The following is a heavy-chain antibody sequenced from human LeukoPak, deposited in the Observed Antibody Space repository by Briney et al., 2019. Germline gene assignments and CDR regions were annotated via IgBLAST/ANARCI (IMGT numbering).Heavy chain of an antibody. J-gene: IGHJ4*02. CDR1: GFTFDDYG. Sequence: PGGSLRLSCAASGFTFDDYGMNWVRQAPGKGLEWVSGINWNGGSTGYADSVKGRFTISRDNAKNTLYLQMNSLRAEDTAVYFCARGLYSSSWYYNWGQGTLVTVSS. D-gene: IGHD6-13*01. CDR2: INWNGGST. CDR3: ARGLYSSSWYYN. V-gene: IGHV3-20*04.